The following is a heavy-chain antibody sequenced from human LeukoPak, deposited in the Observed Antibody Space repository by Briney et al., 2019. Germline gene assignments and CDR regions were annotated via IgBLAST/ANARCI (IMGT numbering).Heavy chain of an antibody. J-gene: IGHJ3*02. CDR3: ARERYKGDAFDI. Sequence: SETLSLTCTVSGGSISSYYWSWIRQPPGKGLEWIGYIYYSGSTNYNPSLKGRVTISVDTSKNQFSLKLSSVTAADTAVDYCARERYKGDAFDIWGQGTMVTVSS. V-gene: IGHV4-59*01. CDR1: GGSISSYY. D-gene: IGHD1-14*01. CDR2: IYYSGST.